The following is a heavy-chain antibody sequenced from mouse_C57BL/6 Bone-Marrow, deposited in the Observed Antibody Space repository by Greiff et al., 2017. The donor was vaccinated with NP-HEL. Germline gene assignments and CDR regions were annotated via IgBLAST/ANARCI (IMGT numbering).Heavy chain of an antibody. Sequence: QVQLQQSGAELVKPGASVKLSCKASGYTFTEYTIHWVKQRSGQGLEWIGWFYPGSGSIKYNEKFKDKATLTADKSSSTDYMELSRLTSEDTAVYFYARHEGGRLPRDYFDDWGQGTTLTVSS. D-gene: IGHD2-4*01. CDR1: GYTFTEYT. CDR3: ARHEGGRLPRDYFDD. J-gene: IGHJ2*01. CDR2: FYPGSGSI. V-gene: IGHV1-62-2*01.